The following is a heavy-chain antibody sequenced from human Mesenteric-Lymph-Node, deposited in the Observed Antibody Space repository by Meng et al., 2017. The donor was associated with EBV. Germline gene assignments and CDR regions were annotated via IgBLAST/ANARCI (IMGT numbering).Heavy chain of an antibody. J-gene: IGHJ4*02. Sequence: QLKLQESGPGLVKPSETLSLTCTVSGGSIRDGSYYWGWIRQPPGKGLEWIGNVYYTGSSYYNPTLKSRVTISVDTSKNHFSLSLSSVTAADTAIYYCARDREDVTTVFDSWGQGTLVTVSS. CDR3: ARDREDVTTVFDS. D-gene: IGHD4-17*01. V-gene: IGHV4-39*07. CDR2: VYYTGSS. CDR1: GGSIRDGSYY.